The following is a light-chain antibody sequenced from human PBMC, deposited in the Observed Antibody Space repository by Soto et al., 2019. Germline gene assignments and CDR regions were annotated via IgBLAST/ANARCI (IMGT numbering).Light chain of an antibody. CDR2: SNN. Sequence: QSLLTQPPSASATPGQRVTISCSGSSSNIGSNSVNWYQQVPGTAPRLLIYSNNQRPSGVPDRLSGSKSGTSASLAIGGLLSEDEADYYCASWDDSLNAYVFGGGTKLTVL. CDR1: SSNIGSNS. V-gene: IGLV1-44*01. CDR3: ASWDDSLNAYV. J-gene: IGLJ1*01.